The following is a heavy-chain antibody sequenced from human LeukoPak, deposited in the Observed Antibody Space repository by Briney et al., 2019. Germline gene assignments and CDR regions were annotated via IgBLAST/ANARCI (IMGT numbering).Heavy chain of an antibody. D-gene: IGHD2-2*03. V-gene: IGHV3-48*02. CDR1: GFTFSNYG. CDR2: ISRSGSAK. Sequence: GGSLRLSCAASGFTFSNYGLNWVRQAPGKGLEWVSHISRSGSAKYYADSVKGRFTISRDNAKNSLYLQMNSLRDEDTAVFYCASGSGHWGQGTLVTVSS. J-gene: IGHJ4*02. CDR3: ASGSGH.